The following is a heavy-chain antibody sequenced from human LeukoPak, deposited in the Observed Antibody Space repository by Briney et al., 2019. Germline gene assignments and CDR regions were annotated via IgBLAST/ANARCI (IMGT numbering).Heavy chain of an antibody. D-gene: IGHD5-24*01. CDR3: ARARDGYYNDAFDI. CDR1: GGSISSYY. Sequence: PSETLSLTCSVSGGSISSYYWGWIRQPPGKGLEWIGHIYASGSTTYNPSLKSRITISVDMSKDQLSLKVSSVTAADTAVYYCARARDGYYNDAFDIWGQGTMVTVSS. CDR2: IYASGST. V-gene: IGHV4-4*09. J-gene: IGHJ3*02.